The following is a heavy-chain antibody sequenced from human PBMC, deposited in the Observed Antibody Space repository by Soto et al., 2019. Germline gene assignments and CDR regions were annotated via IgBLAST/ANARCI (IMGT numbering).Heavy chain of an antibody. J-gene: IGHJ4*02. V-gene: IGHV4-59*01. Sequence: SETLSLTCTVSGASISNYYGSWIRQPPGKGLEWIAFIYSSGSANYNSSLKSRATISVDTYNNQFSLILTSVTAADTAVDDCVRSGHTFGGVIWGRGTRVTVSS. CDR1: GASISNYY. D-gene: IGHD3-16*01. CDR3: VRSGHTFGGVI. CDR2: IYSSGSA.